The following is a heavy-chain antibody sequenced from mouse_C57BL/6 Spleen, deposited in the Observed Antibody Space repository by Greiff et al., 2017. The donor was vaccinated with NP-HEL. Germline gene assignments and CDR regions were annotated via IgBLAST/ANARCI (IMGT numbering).Heavy chain of an antibody. V-gene: IGHV5-6*01. CDR1: GFTFSSYG. J-gene: IGHJ3*01. CDR3: ARHGELGAAWFAY. Sequence: EVQGVESGGDLVKPGGSLKLSCAASGFTFSSYGMSWVRQTPDKRLEWVATISSGGSYTYYPDSVKGRFTISRDNAKNTLYLQMSSLKSEDTAMYYCARHGELGAAWFAYWGQGTLVTVSA. CDR2: ISSGGSYT. D-gene: IGHD4-1*01.